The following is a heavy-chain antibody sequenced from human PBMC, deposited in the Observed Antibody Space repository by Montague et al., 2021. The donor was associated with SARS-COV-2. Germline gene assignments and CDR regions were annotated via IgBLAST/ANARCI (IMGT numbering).Heavy chain of an antibody. Sequence: SETLSLTCTVSGGSISSYYWSWIRQPPGKGLEWIGNIYYSGSTNYNPSLKSRVTISLDTSKNQFSLKLTSVTAADTAVYYCARGSYGPDAFEIWGQGQWSPSLQ. CDR1: GGSISSYY. CDR2: IYYSGST. J-gene: IGHJ3*02. CDR3: ARGSYGPDAFEI. V-gene: IGHV4-59*01. D-gene: IGHD5-18*01.